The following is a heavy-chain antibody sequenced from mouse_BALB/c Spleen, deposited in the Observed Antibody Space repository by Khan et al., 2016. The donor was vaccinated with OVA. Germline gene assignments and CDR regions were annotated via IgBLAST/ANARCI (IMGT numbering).Heavy chain of an antibody. CDR1: GYTFISFY. CDR3: IRSGYGPFAY. Sequence: VQLQQSGAELVKPGVSVNLSCKASGYTFISFYMYWVKQRHGQGLEWIGEINPCNGGSNFNEKFKSKATLIVDTSSSTAYMQHSSLTSEDSAVYYCIRSGYGPFAYWGQGTLVTVSA. CDR2: INPCNGGS. D-gene: IGHD1-1*02. V-gene: IGHV1S81*02. J-gene: IGHJ3*01.